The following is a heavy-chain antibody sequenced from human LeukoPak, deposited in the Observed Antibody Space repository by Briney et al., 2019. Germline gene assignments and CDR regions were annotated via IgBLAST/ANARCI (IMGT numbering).Heavy chain of an antibody. CDR2: IWYDGSNK. V-gene: IGHV3-33*01. D-gene: IGHD6-13*01. Sequence: GRSLRLSCAASGFTFSSYGMHWVRQAPGKGLEWVAVIWYDGSNKYYADSVKGRFTISRDNSKNTLYLQMNSLRAEDTAVYYCSSSSPSSYYYYMDVWGKGTTVTVSS. CDR3: SSSSPSSYYYYMDV. CDR1: GFTFSSYG. J-gene: IGHJ6*03.